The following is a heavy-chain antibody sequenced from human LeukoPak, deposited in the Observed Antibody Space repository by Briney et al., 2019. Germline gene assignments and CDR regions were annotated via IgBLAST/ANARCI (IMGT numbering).Heavy chain of an antibody. J-gene: IGHJ4*02. D-gene: IGHD6-13*01. CDR3: ARAGLPAAVDY. Sequence: GGSLRLSCAASGFTFSTYWMHWVRHAPGKGLVWVSRISGDGTTTGYADSVEGRFTISRDNAKNTLYLQMISLRAEDTAVYYCARAGLPAAVDYWGQGTLVTVSS. V-gene: IGHV3-74*01. CDR2: ISGDGTTT. CDR1: GFTFSTYW.